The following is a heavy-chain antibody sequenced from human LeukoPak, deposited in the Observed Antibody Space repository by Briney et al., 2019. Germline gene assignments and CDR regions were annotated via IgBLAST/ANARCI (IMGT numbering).Heavy chain of an antibody. J-gene: IGHJ6*03. CDR2: INPSGGST. CDR1: GYTFTSYY. V-gene: IGHV1-46*01. CDR3: ARGFAYYDFWSGPEPYYYYMDV. D-gene: IGHD3-3*01. Sequence: ASVKVSCKASGYTFTSYYMHWVRQAPGQGLEWMGIINPSGGSTSYAQKFQGRVTITADESTSTAYMELSSLRSEDTAVYYCARGFAYYDFWSGPEPYYYYMDVWGKGTTVTVSS.